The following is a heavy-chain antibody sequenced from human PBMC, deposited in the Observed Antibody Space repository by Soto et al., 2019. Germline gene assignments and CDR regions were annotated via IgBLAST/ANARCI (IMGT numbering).Heavy chain of an antibody. J-gene: IGHJ4*02. Sequence: PGGSLRLSCAASGFHFSRHGVHWVRQAPGRGLEWVAVIWSDGSNKYYADSVKGRFTISRDNSKNTLYLQMNSLRAEDTAVYYCARAGYSSGSNPPFDYWGQGTLVTVS. CDR1: GFHFSRHG. CDR2: IWSDGSNK. D-gene: IGHD6-19*01. CDR3: ARAGYSSGSNPPFDY. V-gene: IGHV3-33*01.